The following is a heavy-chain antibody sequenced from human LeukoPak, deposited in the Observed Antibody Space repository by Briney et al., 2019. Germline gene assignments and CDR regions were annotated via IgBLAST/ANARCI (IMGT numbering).Heavy chain of an antibody. CDR3: ARLRRDINDWYADDC. CDR2: ISITEGT. D-gene: IGHD6-19*01. V-gene: IGHV4-4*07. Sequence: KTSETLSLTCSVSGGSVNTYYWSWIRQSAGKGLEWIGRISITEGTNYIPSLKSRVSMSLDASKNQVSLKLGSVTAADTAVYSCARLRRDINDWYADDCWGQGTLVTVSS. J-gene: IGHJ4*02. CDR1: GGSVNTYY.